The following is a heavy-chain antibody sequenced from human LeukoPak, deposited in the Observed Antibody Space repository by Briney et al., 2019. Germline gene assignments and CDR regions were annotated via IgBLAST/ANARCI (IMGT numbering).Heavy chain of an antibody. CDR2: IYSGGST. CDR3: ARGGPTVATPGRAHYYDS. V-gene: IGHV3-53*04. D-gene: IGHD4-23*01. J-gene: IGHJ4*02. CDR1: GFTVSDNY. Sequence: GGSLRLSCAASGFTVSDNYMYWVRQAPGKGLEWVSVIYSGGSTYYADSAKDRFTISRHSSRNTLYLQINSLRDDDSAMYYCARGGPTVATPGRAHYYDSWGQGTLVIVSS.